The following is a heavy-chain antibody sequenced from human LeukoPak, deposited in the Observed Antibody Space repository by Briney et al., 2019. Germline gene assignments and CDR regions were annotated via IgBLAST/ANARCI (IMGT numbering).Heavy chain of an antibody. CDR2: IYYSGST. CDR3: ARQVTTSPNWFDP. D-gene: IGHD4-11*01. V-gene: IGHV4-59*08. CDR1: GGSISSYY. Sequence: SSETLSLTCTVSGGSISSYYWSWIRQPPGKGLEWIGYIYYSGSTYYNPSLKSRVTISVDTSKNQFSLKLSSVTAADTAVYYCARQVTTSPNWFDPWGQGTLVTVSS. J-gene: IGHJ5*02.